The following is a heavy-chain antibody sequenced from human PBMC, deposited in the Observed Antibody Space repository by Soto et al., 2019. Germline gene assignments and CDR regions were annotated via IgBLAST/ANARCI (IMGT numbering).Heavy chain of an antibody. CDR3: ARGPAYIDGWRTCGL. J-gene: IGHJ4*02. CDR1: DDSFRSADDY. V-gene: IGHV4-61*08. CDR2: TYYNGDT. Sequence: PXAFMSLTCTVSDDSFRSADDYCSGIRQPLGKGPEWIGYTYYNGDTKYNPALRSRVTMSEDTSKNQFSPRLSSVTAADTAVYFCARGPAYIDGWRTCGLWRRRTLVIVSS. D-gene: IGHD6-19*01.